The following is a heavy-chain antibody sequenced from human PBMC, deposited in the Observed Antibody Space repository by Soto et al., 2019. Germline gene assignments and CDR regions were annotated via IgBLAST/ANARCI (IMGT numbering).Heavy chain of an antibody. J-gene: IGHJ6*02. CDR3: ARLVGDSSDYYMYYGMDV. Sequence: SETLSLTCTVSGGGSISSSSYFWGCIRQPPGKGLEWIGSINHRGSVYYNPSLKSRVTISVDTSKNEYSLKLSSVTAADTAVFYFARLVGDSSDYYMYYGMDVWGQGTTVTVSS. D-gene: IGHD3-22*01. CDR2: INHRGSV. CDR1: GGGSISSSSYF. V-gene: IGHV4-39*01.